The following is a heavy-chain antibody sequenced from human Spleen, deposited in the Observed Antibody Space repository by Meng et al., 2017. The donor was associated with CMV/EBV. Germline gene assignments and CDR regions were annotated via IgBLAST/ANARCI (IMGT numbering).Heavy chain of an antibody. CDR2: INHSGST. V-gene: IGHV4-34*01. D-gene: IGHD7-27*01. CDR3: ARGNSAGPTGA. CDR1: GGSFSGYY. J-gene: IGHJ5*02. Sequence: TCAVYGGSFSGYYWSWIRQPPGKGLEWIGEINHSGSTNYNPSLKSRVTISVDTSKNQFSLKLSSVTAADTAVYYCARGNSAGPTGAWGQGSLVTVSS.